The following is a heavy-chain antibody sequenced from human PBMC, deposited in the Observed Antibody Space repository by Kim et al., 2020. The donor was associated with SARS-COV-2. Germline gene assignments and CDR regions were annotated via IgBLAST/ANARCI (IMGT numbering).Heavy chain of an antibody. V-gene: IGHV3-30*18. D-gene: IGHD2-15*01. Sequence: GGSLRLSCAASGFTFSSYGMHWVRQAPGKGLEWVAVISYDGSNKYYADSVKGRFTISRDNSKNTLYLQMNSLRAEDTAVYYCAKTGRYCSGGSCYNLFDYWGQGTLVTVSS. J-gene: IGHJ4*02. CDR1: GFTFSSYG. CDR2: ISYDGSNK. CDR3: AKTGRYCSGGSCYNLFDY.